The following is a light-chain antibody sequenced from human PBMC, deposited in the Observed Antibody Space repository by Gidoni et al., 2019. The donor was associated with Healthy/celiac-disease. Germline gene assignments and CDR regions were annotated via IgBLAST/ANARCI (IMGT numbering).Light chain of an antibody. V-gene: IGKV3-11*01. CDR2: DAS. CDR1: QSVSSY. CDR3: QQRSNWPRT. J-gene: IGKJ2*01. Sequence: ELVLTQSPATLSLSPGERATLSCRASQSVSSYLAWYQQKPGQAPRLLIYDASNRATGIPDRFSGSGSGTDFTLTISSLEPEDFAVYYCQQRSNWPRTFGQGTKLEIK.